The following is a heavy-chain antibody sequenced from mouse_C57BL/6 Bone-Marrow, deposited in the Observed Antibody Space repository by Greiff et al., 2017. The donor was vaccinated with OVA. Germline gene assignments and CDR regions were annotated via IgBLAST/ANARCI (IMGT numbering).Heavy chain of an antibody. J-gene: IGHJ3*01. V-gene: IGHV1-69*01. Sequence: QVQLQQPGAELVMPGASVKLSCKASGYTFTSYWMHWVKQRPGQGLEWIGEIDPSDSYTNYKQKFKGKSKLTVDKSYRTAYMQLSSLTSEDSAVYYCARHDGYHVGFAYWGQGTLVTVSA. CDR3: ARHDGYHVGFAY. D-gene: IGHD2-3*01. CDR1: GYTFTSYW. CDR2: IDPSDSYT.